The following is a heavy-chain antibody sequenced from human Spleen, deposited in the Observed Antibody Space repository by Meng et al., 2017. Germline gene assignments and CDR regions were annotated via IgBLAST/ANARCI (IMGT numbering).Heavy chain of an antibody. CDR2: IDGDGSST. CDR1: GFTLRTYA. J-gene: IGHJ5*02. CDR3: AGGGNWFDP. D-gene: IGHD3-16*01. Sequence: EVQLLESGGGLVQPGGSLRLSCAASGFTLRTYAMSWVRLAPGKGLVWVSRIDGDGSSTTYADSVKGRFTISRDNTKNTVYLQMNSLRVDDTAVYYCAGGGNWFDPWGLGTLVTVSS. V-gene: IGHV3-74*02.